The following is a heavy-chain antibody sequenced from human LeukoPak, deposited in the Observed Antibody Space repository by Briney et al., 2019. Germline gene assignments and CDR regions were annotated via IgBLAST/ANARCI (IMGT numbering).Heavy chain of an antibody. D-gene: IGHD2-8*02. Sequence: SQTLSLTCTVSGGSIRSGDYYWSWIRQPAGKGLEWIGRIYTTGSTNDNPSLKSRVTISVDTSKDQFSLKLSSVTAADTAVYYCARDLYWAFDIWGQGIMVTVSS. V-gene: IGHV4-61*02. CDR1: GGSIRSGDYY. J-gene: IGHJ3*02. CDR2: IYTTGST. CDR3: ARDLYWAFDI.